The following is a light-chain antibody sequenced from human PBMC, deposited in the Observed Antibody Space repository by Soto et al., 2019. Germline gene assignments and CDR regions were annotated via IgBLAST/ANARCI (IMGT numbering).Light chain of an antibody. J-gene: IGLJ1*01. CDR3: SSGSSVSFSV. V-gene: IGLV2-14*01. Sequence: LTQPASVSGSPGQSITISCTGTSSDVGGYNYVSWYQQRPGKAPKLIIYEVSDRPSGVSNRFSGSKSGNTASLIISGLQTEDEADYYCSSGSSVSFSVFGTGTKVTVL. CDR2: EVS. CDR1: SSDVGGYNY.